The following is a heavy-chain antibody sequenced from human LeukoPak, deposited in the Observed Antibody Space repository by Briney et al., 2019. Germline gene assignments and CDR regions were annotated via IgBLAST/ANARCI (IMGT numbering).Heavy chain of an antibody. CDR2: ISWNSGSI. CDR1: GFTFDDYA. CDR3: AKGGIAYCGGGCAAFDY. V-gene: IGHV3-9*01. D-gene: IGHD2-21*02. J-gene: IGHJ4*02. Sequence: PGGSLRLSCAASGFTFDDYAMHWVRQAPGKGLEWVSGISWNSGSIGYADSVKGRFTISRDNAKNSLYLQMNSLRAEDTALYYCAKGGIAYCGGGCAAFDYWGQGTLVTVSS.